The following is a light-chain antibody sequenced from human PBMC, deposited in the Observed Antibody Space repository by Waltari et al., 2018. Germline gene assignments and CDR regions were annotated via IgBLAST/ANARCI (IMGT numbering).Light chain of an antibody. V-gene: IGLV1-44*01. J-gene: IGLJ3*02. CDR1: SSNIGSKT. CDR2: DND. Sequence: QSVLTQPPSASGTPGQRVTISCSGSSSNIGSKTVNWYQQLPGTAHKLLIYDNDQRPSGVPDRFSGSKSGTSASLAISGLQSEDEADYYCAAWDDSLNGWVFGGGTKLTVL. CDR3: AAWDDSLNGWV.